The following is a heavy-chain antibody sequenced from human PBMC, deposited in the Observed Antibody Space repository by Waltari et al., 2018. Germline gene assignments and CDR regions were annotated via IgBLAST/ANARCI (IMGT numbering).Heavy chain of an antibody. Sequence: DVQLLESGGGLVQPGGSLRLSCAASGFTFSNYAMTWVRQAPGEGREWVSGITNGGGSTYYADLVKGRFTISRDNSKNTLFLQMNNLRVEDTAVYYCAKGHYSGSRPYLDFWGQGTLVTVSS. V-gene: IGHV3-23*01. CDR2: ITNGGGST. CDR3: AKGHYSGSRPYLDF. J-gene: IGHJ4*02. CDR1: GFTFSNYA. D-gene: IGHD1-26*01.